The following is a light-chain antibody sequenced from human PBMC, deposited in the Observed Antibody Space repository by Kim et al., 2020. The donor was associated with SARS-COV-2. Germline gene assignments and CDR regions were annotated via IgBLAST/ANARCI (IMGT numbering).Light chain of an antibody. CDR1: SLRSYY. Sequence: SSELTQDPAVSVALGQTVRITCQGDSLRSYYASWYQQKPGQAPVLVIYGKNNRPSGIPDRFSGSSSGNTASLTITGAQAEDEADYSRNSRDSSGRVFGGG. CDR2: GKN. V-gene: IGLV3-19*01. CDR3: NSRDSSGRV. J-gene: IGLJ3*02.